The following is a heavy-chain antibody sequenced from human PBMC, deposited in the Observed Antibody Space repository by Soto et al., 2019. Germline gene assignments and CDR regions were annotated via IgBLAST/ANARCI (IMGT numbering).Heavy chain of an antibody. CDR2: IYYSGST. D-gene: IGHD3-16*01. CDR3: ARDLGNGGWYFDL. V-gene: IGHV4-30-4*01. Sequence: QVQLQESGPGLVKPSQTLSLTCTVSGGSISSGDYYWSWIRQPPGKGLEWIGYIYYSGSTYYNPSLKSRVTSSVDTSKNQFSLKLSSVTAADTAVYYGARDLGNGGWYFDLWGRGTLVTVSS. J-gene: IGHJ2*01. CDR1: GGSISSGDYY.